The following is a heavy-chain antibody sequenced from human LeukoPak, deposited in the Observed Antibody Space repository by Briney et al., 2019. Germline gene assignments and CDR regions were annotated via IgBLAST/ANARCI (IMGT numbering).Heavy chain of an antibody. Sequence: SETLSLTCAVYGGSFSGYYWSWIRQPPGKGLEWIGEINHSGSTNYNPSLKSRVTISVDTSKNQFSLKLSSVTATDTAVYYCARPRFVASGAFDIWGQGTMVTVSS. D-gene: IGHD2-15*01. J-gene: IGHJ3*02. CDR2: INHSGST. V-gene: IGHV4-34*01. CDR1: GGSFSGYY. CDR3: ARPRFVASGAFDI.